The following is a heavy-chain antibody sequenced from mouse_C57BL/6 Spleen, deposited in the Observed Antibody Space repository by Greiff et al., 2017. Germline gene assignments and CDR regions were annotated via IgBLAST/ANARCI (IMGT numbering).Heavy chain of an antibody. J-gene: IGHJ3*01. Sequence: QVQLQQSGPELVKPGASVKISCKASGYAFSSSWMNWVKQRPGKGLEWIGRIYPGDGDTNYNGKFKGKATLTADKSSSTAYMQLSSLTSEDSAVYFCARWNWARFAYWGQGTLVTVSA. D-gene: IGHD4-1*01. CDR1: GYAFSSSW. V-gene: IGHV1-82*01. CDR3: ARWNWARFAY. CDR2: IYPGDGDT.